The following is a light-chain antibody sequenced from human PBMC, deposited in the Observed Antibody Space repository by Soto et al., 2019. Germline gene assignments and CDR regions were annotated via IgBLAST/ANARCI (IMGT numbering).Light chain of an antibody. Sequence: DIPMTQSPSTLSASVGDRVTITCRASQSISSRLAWYQQKPGKAPKLLIYKASSLESGVPSRFSGSGSGTEFTLTISSLQPDDFATYYCQQYNSYSRTFGQGTKLEIK. V-gene: IGKV1-5*03. CDR3: QQYNSYSRT. CDR2: KAS. J-gene: IGKJ2*01. CDR1: QSISSR.